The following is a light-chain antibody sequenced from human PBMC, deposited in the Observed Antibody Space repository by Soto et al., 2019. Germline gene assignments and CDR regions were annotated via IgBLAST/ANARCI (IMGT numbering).Light chain of an antibody. CDR1: QSISSW. CDR2: KAS. V-gene: IGKV1-5*03. Sequence: DIQMTQSPSTLSASVGDRVTITCRASQSISSWLAWYLQKPGKAPKLLIDKASTLQDWVPSRFXGSGSGTEFTLTISSLQPDDFATYYCQQYSSYSPYTFGQGTKLEIK. J-gene: IGKJ2*01. CDR3: QQYSSYSPYT.